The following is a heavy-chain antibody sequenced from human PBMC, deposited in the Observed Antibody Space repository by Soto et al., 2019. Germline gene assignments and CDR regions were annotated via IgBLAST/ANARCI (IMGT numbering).Heavy chain of an antibody. V-gene: IGHV3-30-3*01. CDR3: ARDRHDGDYYYYYYGMDG. CDR1: GFTFSSYA. CDR2: ISYDGSNK. Sequence: QVQLVESGGGVVQPGRSLRLSCAASGFTFSSYAMHWVRQAPGKGLEWVAVISYDGSNKYYADSVKGRFTISRDNSKNTLYLQMNRLRAEDTAVYYCARDRHDGDYYYYYYGMDGWGQGTTVTVSS. D-gene: IGHD4-17*01. J-gene: IGHJ6*02.